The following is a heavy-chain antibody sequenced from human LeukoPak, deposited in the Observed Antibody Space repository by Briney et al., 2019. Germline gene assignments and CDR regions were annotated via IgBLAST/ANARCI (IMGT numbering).Heavy chain of an antibody. CDR1: GGTFSSYA. J-gene: IGHJ4*02. Sequence: ASVKVSCKASGGTFSSYAISWVRQAPGQGLEWMGRIIPILGIANYAQKFQGRVTMTTDTSTSTAYMELRSLRSDDTAVYYCARMILLLGDVLTVPPRGFDYWGQGTLVTVSS. CDR2: IIPILGIA. V-gene: IGHV1-69*04. CDR3: ARMILLLGDVLTVPPRGFDY. D-gene: IGHD3-9*01.